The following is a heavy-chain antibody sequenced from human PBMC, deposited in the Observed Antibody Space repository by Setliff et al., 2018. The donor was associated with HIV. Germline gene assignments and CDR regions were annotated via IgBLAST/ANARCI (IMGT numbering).Heavy chain of an antibody. CDR2: IKPDGSEK. CDR1: GFTFSNYW. CDR3: ARDYVWGRRAFDI. Sequence: PGESPKLSCAASGFTFSNYWMSWVRQTPGKGLEWVANIKPDGSEKYYVDSVKGRFTISRDNAENSLYLQMNSLRAEDTAVYYCARDYVWGRRAFDIWGPGTMVTVSS. D-gene: IGHD3-16*01. J-gene: IGHJ3*02. V-gene: IGHV3-7*01.